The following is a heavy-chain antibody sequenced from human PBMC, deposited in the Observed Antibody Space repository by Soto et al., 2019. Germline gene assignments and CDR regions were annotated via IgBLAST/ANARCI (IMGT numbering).Heavy chain of an antibody. V-gene: IGHV1-3*01. CDR3: ARDLGFGLSDY. J-gene: IGHJ4*02. D-gene: IGHD3-10*01. Sequence: QVQLVQSGAEVKKPGASVKVSCKASGYTFTSYAMSWVRQAPGQRLEWMGWINAGNGNTKYSQKFQGRGTIARDTSASTAYMELSSLRSEDTAVYYSARDLGFGLSDYWGQGTLVTVSS. CDR2: INAGNGNT. CDR1: GYTFTSYA.